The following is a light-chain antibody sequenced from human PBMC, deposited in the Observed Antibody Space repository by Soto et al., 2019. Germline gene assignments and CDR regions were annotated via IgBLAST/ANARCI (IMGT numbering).Light chain of an antibody. CDR2: DTS. J-gene: IGKJ2*01. V-gene: IGKV3-15*01. CDR3: QQYSNWPPYT. CDR1: QSVGSN. Sequence: EIVMTQSPATLSVSPGEGATLSCRASQSVGSNLAWYQQKPGQAPRLLISDTSTRATDIPARFSGSGSGTEFTLTISSLQSEDFAVYYCQQYSNWPPYTFGQGTKLEIK.